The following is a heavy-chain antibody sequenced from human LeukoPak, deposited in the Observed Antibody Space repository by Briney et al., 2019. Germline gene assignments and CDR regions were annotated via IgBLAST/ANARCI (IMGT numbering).Heavy chain of an antibody. CDR1: GGSITSYY. CDR3: ARGRYWSDYYYFDY. J-gene: IGHJ4*02. CDR2: IYYSGSA. V-gene: IGHV4-59*01. D-gene: IGHD3-3*01. Sequence: SETLSLTCTVSGGSITSYYWSWIRRPPGQGLEWIGYIYYSGSANYNPSLKSRLTISVDTSKNQFSLKLSSVTAADTAVYYCARGRYWSDYYYFDYWGQGTLVTVSS.